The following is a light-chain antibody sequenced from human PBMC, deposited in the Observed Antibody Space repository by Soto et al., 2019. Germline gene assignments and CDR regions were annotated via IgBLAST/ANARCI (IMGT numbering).Light chain of an antibody. Sequence: DIQMTPSPSSLSASVGDRVTITCRAIQSISSYLNWYQQKPGKAPKLLIYAASSLQSGVPSRFSGSWSGTDFTLTISSLQPEDFATYYCQQSYRTPRLTFGGGTKVEIK. CDR1: QSISSY. CDR3: QQSYRTPRLT. CDR2: AAS. V-gene: IGKV1-39*01. J-gene: IGKJ4*01.